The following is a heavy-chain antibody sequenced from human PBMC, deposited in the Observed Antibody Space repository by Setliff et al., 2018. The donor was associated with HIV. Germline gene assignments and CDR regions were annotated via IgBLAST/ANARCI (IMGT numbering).Heavy chain of an antibody. CDR3: ARTLTNFWSGYYQTD. Sequence: ESGPTLVNPTQTLTLTCTFSGFSLSTTGMCVTWIRQPPGKALEWLARIDWVDDKYYSTSLKTRLTISKDTSKNQVVLTMTNMDPVDTATHYCARTLTNFWSGYYQTDWGQGTLVTVSS. CDR2: IDWVDDK. V-gene: IGHV2-70*11. D-gene: IGHD3-3*01. CDR1: GFSLSTTGMC. J-gene: IGHJ4*02.